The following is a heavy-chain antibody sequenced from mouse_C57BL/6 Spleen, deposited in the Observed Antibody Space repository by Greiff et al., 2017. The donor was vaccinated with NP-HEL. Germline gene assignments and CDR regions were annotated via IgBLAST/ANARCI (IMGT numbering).Heavy chain of an antibody. D-gene: IGHD3-1*01. V-gene: IGHV5-4*01. CDR3: ARESPGNYFDY. J-gene: IGHJ2*01. Sequence: EVQLVESGGGLVKPGGSLKLSCAASGFTFSSYAMSWVRQTPEKRLEWVATISDGGSYTYYPDNVKGRFTISRDNAKNNLYLQMSHLKSEDTAMYYCARESPGNYFDYWGQGTTLTVSS. CDR2: ISDGGSYT. CDR1: GFTFSSYA.